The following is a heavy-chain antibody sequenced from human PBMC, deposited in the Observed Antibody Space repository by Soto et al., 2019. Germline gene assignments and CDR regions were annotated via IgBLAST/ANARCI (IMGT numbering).Heavy chain of an antibody. Sequence: WTWIRQHPGKGLEWIGYVYHSGTTYYNPSLKSRATISVDTSKNKFYLRLTSVTAADTAIYYCARDGAGTTPGWFDPWGQGTLVTVSS. J-gene: IGHJ5*02. D-gene: IGHD1-7*01. V-gene: IGHV4-31*02. CDR3: ARDGAGTTPGWFDP. CDR2: VYHSGTT.